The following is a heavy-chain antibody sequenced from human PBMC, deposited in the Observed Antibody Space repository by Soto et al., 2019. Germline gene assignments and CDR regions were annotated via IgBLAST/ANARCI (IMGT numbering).Heavy chain of an antibody. V-gene: IGHV4-39*01. J-gene: IGHJ4*02. D-gene: IGHD4-17*01. CDR2: VYYRGRS. Sequence: SETLSLTCTVSGVSVTNSSYYLGWIRQPPGKGLEWIGSVYYRGRSYSKSSVKSRVTISVDTSKNRFSLSLNSVTASDTAVYFCVSQRTTVPTQAYFDYWGPGALVTVSS. CDR3: VSQRTTVPTQAYFDY. CDR1: GVSVTNSSYY.